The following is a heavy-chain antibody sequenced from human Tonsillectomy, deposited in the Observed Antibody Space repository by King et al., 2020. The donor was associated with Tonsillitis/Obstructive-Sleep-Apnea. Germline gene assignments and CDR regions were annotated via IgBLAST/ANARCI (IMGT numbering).Heavy chain of an antibody. CDR2: INPNSGGT. CDR3: ARGGIEFQLLSPFDY. Sequence: QVPLVQSGAEVKKPGASVKVSCKASGYTFTNYYIHWVRLAPGQGPEWMGWINPNSGGTDYSHKFQGWVTMTRDTSISTAYMELRRLRSADTAVYYCARGGIEFQLLSPFDYWGQGTLVTVSS. V-gene: IGHV1-2*04. J-gene: IGHJ4*02. CDR1: GYTFTNYY. D-gene: IGHD2-2*01.